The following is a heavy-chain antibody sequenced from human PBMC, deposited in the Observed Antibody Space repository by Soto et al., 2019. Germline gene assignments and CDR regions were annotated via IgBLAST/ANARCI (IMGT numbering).Heavy chain of an antibody. CDR1: GFTFSDYS. J-gene: IGHJ6*02. CDR2: ISRSGSDI. V-gene: IGHV3-11*01. Sequence: GGSLRLSCAASGFTFSDYSMNWVRQAPGKGLEWVSYISRSGSDIYYADSVKGRFTISRDNAKNSLFLQMNSLRAEDTAVYYCATVGYCSSTSCQTRYYYYGMDVWGQGTTVTVSS. CDR3: ATVGYCSSTSCQTRYYYYGMDV. D-gene: IGHD2-2*03.